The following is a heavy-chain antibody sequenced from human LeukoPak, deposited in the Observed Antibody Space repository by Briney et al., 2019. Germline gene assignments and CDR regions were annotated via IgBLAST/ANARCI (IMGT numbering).Heavy chain of an antibody. CDR3: ARDFRRLRDYDFWSGSFDY. Sequence: GGSLRLSCAASGFTFSSYGMHWVRQAPGKGLGWVAFIRYDGSNKYYADSVKGRFTISRDNSKNTLYLQMNSLRAEDTAVYYCARDFRRLRDYDFWSGSFDYWGQGTLVTVSS. CDR1: GFTFSSYG. CDR2: IRYDGSNK. D-gene: IGHD3-3*01. V-gene: IGHV3-30*02. J-gene: IGHJ4*02.